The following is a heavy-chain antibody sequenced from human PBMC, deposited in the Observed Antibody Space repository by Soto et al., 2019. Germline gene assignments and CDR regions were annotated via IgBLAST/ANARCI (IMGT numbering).Heavy chain of an antibody. CDR2: ISYDGSNK. CDR3: ARDPQHNWNSS. D-gene: IGHD1-7*01. Sequence: GGSLRLSCAASGFTFSSYGMHWVRQAPGKGLEWVAVISYDGSNKYYADSVKGRFTISRDNAKNSLYLQMNSLRAEDTAVYYCARDPQHNWNSSWGQGTLVTVSS. J-gene: IGHJ4*02. V-gene: IGHV3-30*03. CDR1: GFTFSSYG.